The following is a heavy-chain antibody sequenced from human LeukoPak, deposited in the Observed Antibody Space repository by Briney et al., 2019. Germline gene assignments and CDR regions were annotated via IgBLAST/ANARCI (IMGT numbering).Heavy chain of an antibody. CDR2: IYTSGST. D-gene: IGHD6-13*01. CDR1: GGSVSSGNYY. J-gene: IGHJ4*02. V-gene: IGHV4-61*02. CDR3: ARDHSIAAAGVDYFDY. Sequence: SETLSLTCTVSGGSVSSGNYYWSWIRQPAGKGLEWIGRIYTSGSTNYNPSLKSRVTMSVDTSKNQFSLKLSSVTAADTAVYYCARDHSIAAAGVDYFDYWDQGTLVTVSS.